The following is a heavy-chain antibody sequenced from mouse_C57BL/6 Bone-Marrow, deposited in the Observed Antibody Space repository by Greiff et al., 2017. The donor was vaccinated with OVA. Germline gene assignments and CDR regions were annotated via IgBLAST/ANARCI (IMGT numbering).Heavy chain of an antibody. CDR1: GYTFTSYW. V-gene: IGHV1-52*01. CDR3: ARRRIYYDDGYAMDY. D-gene: IGHD2-4*01. J-gene: IGHJ4*01. Sequence: VQLQQPGAELVKPGASVKLSCKASGYTFTSYWMHWVKQRPGRGLEWIGNIDPSDSETHYNQKFKDKATLTVDKSSSTAYMQLSSLTSEDSAVYYCARRRIYYDDGYAMDYWGQGTSVTVSS. CDR2: IDPSDSET.